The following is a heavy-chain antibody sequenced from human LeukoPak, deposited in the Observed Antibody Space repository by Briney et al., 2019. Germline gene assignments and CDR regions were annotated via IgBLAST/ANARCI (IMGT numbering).Heavy chain of an antibody. V-gene: IGHV2-5*01. CDR1: GFSLSTRGVG. D-gene: IGHD3-9*01. Sequence: SGPTLVKPTQTLTLTCTFSGFSLSTRGVGVGWIRQPPGKAPEWLALIYWNNDNRYSPSLRSRLTITKDTSKNQVVLIMTNMDPVDTATYYCASSRFDILTGHYNFDYWGQGTLVTVSS. CDR2: IYWNNDN. J-gene: IGHJ4*02. CDR3: ASSRFDILTGHYNFDY.